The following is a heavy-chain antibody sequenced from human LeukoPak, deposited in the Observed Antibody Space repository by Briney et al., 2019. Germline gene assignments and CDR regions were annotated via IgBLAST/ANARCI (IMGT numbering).Heavy chain of an antibody. CDR1: GGSISSGSYY. J-gene: IGHJ4*02. CDR2: IYTSGST. CDR3: ARDWDYDYVWGSYATFDY. D-gene: IGHD3-16*01. V-gene: IGHV4-61*02. Sequence: SQTLSLTCTVSGGSISSGSYYWSWIRQPAGKGLEWIGRIYTSGSTNYNPSLKSRVTISVDTSKNQFSLKLSSVTAADTAVYYCARDWDYDYVWGSYATFDYWGQGTLVTVSS.